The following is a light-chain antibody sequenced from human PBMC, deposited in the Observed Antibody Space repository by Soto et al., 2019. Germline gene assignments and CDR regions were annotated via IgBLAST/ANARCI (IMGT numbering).Light chain of an antibody. CDR3: SSDAGSNNLV. CDR2: EVS. Sequence: QSVLTQPPSASGSPGQSVTISCTGTSSDVGGYNYVSWYQQHPGKAPKLMIYEVSKRPSGVPDRFSGSKSGNTASLTVSGLQAEDEADYYCSSDAGSNNLVFGGGIKVTVL. CDR1: SSDVGGYNY. V-gene: IGLV2-8*01. J-gene: IGLJ2*01.